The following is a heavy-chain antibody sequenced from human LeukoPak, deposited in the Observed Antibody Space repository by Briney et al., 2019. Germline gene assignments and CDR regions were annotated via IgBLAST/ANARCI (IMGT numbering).Heavy chain of an antibody. J-gene: IGHJ4*02. CDR3: SRGGLYRYSGTSGDY. V-gene: IGHV3-21*01. Sequence: GGSLRLSCAASGFTFSRHSMNWVRQAPGKGLEWVSSISTSSSYIDYADSVKGRFTIFRDNAKNSLYLQMNSLTGEDTAVYYCSRGGLYRYSGTSGDYWGQGTLVTVSS. CDR2: ISTSSSYI. D-gene: IGHD1-26*01. CDR1: GFTFSRHS.